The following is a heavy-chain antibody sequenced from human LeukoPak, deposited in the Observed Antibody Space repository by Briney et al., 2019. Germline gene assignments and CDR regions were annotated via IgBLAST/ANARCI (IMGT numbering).Heavy chain of an antibody. CDR1: GFTFSDDY. Sequence: GGSLRLSCAASGFTFSDDYMSWIRQAPGKGLEWVSYISSSGSTIYYADSVKGRFTISRDNAKNSLYLQMNSLRAEDTAVYYCARECDDYVWGSYVDYWGQGTLVTVSS. CDR3: ARECDDYVWGSYVDY. J-gene: IGHJ4*02. CDR2: ISSSGSTI. V-gene: IGHV3-11*01. D-gene: IGHD3-16*01.